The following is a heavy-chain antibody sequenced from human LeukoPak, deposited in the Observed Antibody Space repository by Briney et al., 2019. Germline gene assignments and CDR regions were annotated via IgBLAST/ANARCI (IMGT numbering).Heavy chain of an antibody. CDR1: GYTFTTYD. CDR2: ISAYNGYT. Sequence: ASVKVSCKTSGYTFTTYDINWVRQAPGQGLAWMGRISAYNGYTNYGQKFQGRVTMTTDTSTNTAYMELRSLRSDDTAVYYCARVGTGTRSFDSWGQGTLVTVSS. CDR3: ARVGTGTRSFDS. D-gene: IGHD1/OR15-1a*01. J-gene: IGHJ4*02. V-gene: IGHV1-18*01.